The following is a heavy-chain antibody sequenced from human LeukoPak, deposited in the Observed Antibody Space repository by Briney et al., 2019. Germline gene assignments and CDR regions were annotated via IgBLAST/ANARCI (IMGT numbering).Heavy chain of an antibody. CDR2: IYYSGST. CDR3: ASFSSSWYWFDP. V-gene: IGHV4-59*01. D-gene: IGHD6-13*01. Sequence: SETLSLTCAVYGGSFSGYYWSWIRQPPGKGLEWIGYIYYSGSTNYNPSLKSRVTISVDMSKNQFSLKLSSVTAADTAVYYCASFSSSWYWFDPWGQGTLVTVSS. J-gene: IGHJ5*02. CDR1: GGSFSGYY.